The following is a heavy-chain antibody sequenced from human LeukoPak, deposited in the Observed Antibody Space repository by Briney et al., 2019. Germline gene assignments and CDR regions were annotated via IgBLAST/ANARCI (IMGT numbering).Heavy chain of an antibody. D-gene: IGHD1-26*01. CDR2: ISSSSSYI. CDR3: AGEKYSGSYYFDY. CDR1: GFSFSSYS. J-gene: IGHJ4*02. V-gene: IGHV3-21*01. Sequence: GGSLRLSCAASGFSFSSYSMNWVRQAPGKGLEWVSSISSSSSYIYYADSVKGRFTISRDNAKNSLYLQMNSLRAEDTAVYYCAGEKYSGSYYFDYWGQGTLVTVSS.